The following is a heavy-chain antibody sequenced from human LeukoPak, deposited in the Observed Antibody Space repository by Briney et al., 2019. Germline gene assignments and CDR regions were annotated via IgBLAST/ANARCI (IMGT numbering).Heavy chain of an antibody. V-gene: IGHV3-23*01. CDR3: AKDSGYGDYGGEYFPP. J-gene: IGHJ1*01. D-gene: IGHD4-17*01. Sequence: GGSLRLSCAASGFTFSNYAMSWVRQSPGKGLEWVSSITVNSADTYYADSAKGRFTISSDNSKNTLYLQMNSLRAEDTAIYYCAKDSGYGDYGGEYFPPWGQGTLVTVSS. CDR2: ITVNSADT. CDR1: GFTFSNYA.